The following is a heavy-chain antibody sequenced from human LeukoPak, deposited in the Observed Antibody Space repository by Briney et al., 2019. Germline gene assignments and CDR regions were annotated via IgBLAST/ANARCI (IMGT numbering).Heavy chain of an antibody. CDR1: GFTFSSYS. D-gene: IGHD6-19*01. CDR3: ARHRWEGAVAFDY. J-gene: IGHJ4*02. CDR2: ISSSSSYI. V-gene: IGHV3-21*01. Sequence: PGGSLRLSCAASGFTFSSYSMNWVRQAPGKGLEWVASISSSSSYIYYADSVKGRFPIPRDTATNSLYLQMHSLRAEDTAVYYCARHRWEGAVAFDYWGKGTLVSVSS.